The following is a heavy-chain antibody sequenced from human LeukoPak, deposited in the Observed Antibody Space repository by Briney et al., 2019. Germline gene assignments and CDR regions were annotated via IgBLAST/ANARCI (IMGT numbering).Heavy chain of an antibody. Sequence: SETLSLTCAVYGGSFSGYYWSWIRQPPGKGLEWIGEINHSGSTNYNPSLKSRVTISVDTSKNQSSLKLSSVTAADTAVYYCARAKGITILRGHNWFDPWGQGTLVTVSS. CDR1: GGSFSGYY. J-gene: IGHJ5*02. CDR3: ARAKGITILRGHNWFDP. CDR2: INHSGST. D-gene: IGHD3-9*01. V-gene: IGHV4-34*01.